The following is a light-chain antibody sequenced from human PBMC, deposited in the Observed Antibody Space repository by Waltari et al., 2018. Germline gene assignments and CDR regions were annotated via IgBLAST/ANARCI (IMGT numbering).Light chain of an antibody. CDR1: SSYVGAYNS. V-gene: IGLV2-8*01. CDR3: FSYAGSNNLV. J-gene: IGLJ2*01. Sequence: QSALTQPPSASGSPGQSVTISCTGTSSYVGAYNSVSWYQHHPDKAPQPMIFEVSQRPSGVPDRFSGSKSGNTASLTVSGLQAEDEADYYCFSYAGSNNLVFGGGTKLTVL. CDR2: EVS.